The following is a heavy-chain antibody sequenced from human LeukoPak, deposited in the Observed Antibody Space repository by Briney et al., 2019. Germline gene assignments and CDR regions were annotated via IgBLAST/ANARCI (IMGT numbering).Heavy chain of an antibody. J-gene: IGHJ6*03. D-gene: IGHD3-9*01. CDR3: ARGVSATRLRYFDWLHYYYYMDV. CDR1: RYTFTSYD. V-gene: IGHV1-8*01. CDR2: MNPNSGNT. Sequence: ASVKVSCKASRYTFTSYDINWVRQATGQGLEWMGWMNPNSGNTGYAQKFQGRVTMTRNTSISTAYMELSSLRSEDTAVYYCARGVSATRLRYFDWLHYYYYMDVWGKGTTVTVSS.